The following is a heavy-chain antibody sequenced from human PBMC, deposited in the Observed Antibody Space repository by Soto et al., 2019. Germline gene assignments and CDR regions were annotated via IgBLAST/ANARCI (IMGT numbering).Heavy chain of an antibody. CDR2: IIPIFGTA. D-gene: IGHD6-19*01. J-gene: IGHJ5*02. Sequence: SVKVSCKDYGGTFSRYAISCVRQARGQGLEWMGGIIPIFGTANYAQKFQGRVTITADKSTSTAYMELSSLRSEDTAVYYCASRIAVAGINWFDPWGQGTLVTVSS. CDR3: ASRIAVAGINWFDP. CDR1: GGTFSRYA. V-gene: IGHV1-69*06.